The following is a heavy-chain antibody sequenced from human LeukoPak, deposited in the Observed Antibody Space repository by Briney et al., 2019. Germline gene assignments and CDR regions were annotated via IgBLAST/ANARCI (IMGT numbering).Heavy chain of an antibody. V-gene: IGHV1-2*02. CDR1: GYTFTGYY. J-gene: IGHJ4*02. Sequence: GASVKVSCKASGYTFTGYYMHWVRQAPGQGLEWMGWINPNSGGTNYAQKFQGRVTMTRDTSISTAYMELSRLRSDDTAVYYCARDYYGSGSYYNVPYYFDYWGQGTLVTVSS. D-gene: IGHD3-10*01. CDR2: INPNSGGT. CDR3: ARDYYGSGSYYNVPYYFDY.